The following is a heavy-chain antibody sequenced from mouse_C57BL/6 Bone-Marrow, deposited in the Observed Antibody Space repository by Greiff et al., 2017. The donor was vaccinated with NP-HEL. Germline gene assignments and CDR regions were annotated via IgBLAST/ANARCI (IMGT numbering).Heavy chain of an antibody. CDR1: GFTFSSYG. CDR2: ISSGGSYT. Sequence: EVKLVESGGDLVKPGGSLKLSCAASGFTFSSYGMSWVRQTPDKRLEWVATISSGGSYTYYPDSVKGRFTISRDNAKNTLYLQMSSLKSEDTAMYDCARQYYSNYFDYWGQGTTLTVSS. J-gene: IGHJ2*01. D-gene: IGHD2-5*01. CDR3: ARQYYSNYFDY. V-gene: IGHV5-6*02.